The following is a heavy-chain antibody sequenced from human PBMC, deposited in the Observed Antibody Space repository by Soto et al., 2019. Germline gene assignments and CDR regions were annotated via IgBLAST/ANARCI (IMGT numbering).Heavy chain of an antibody. Sequence: SETLSLTCTVSGDSIGSVKYHWGWIRQSPGKGLEWIGSMYSTGSTQYNPSLKSRVTMSVDTSTNQFSLKLRSVTAADTAIYYCARRPVRGGNSGVGFDPWGQGTLVTVSS. CDR1: GDSIGSVKYH. CDR2: MYSTGST. D-gene: IGHD2-15*01. J-gene: IGHJ5*02. CDR3: ARRPVRGGNSGVGFDP. V-gene: IGHV4-39*01.